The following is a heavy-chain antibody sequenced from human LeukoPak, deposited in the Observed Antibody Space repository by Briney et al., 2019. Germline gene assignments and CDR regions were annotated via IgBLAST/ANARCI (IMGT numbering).Heavy chain of an antibody. J-gene: IGHJ4*02. CDR3: ARELGWSRSFDY. V-gene: IGHV3-74*01. Sequence: VSRINSDGSSTSYADSVKGRFTISRDNAKNTLYLQMNSLRAEDTAVYYCARELGWSRSFDYWGQGTLVTVSS. D-gene: IGHD2-15*01. CDR2: INSDGSST.